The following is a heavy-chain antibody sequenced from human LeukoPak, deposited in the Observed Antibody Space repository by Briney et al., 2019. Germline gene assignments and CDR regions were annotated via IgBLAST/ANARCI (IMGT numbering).Heavy chain of an antibody. Sequence: GGSLRLSCAASGFTFSSYEMNWVRQAPGKGLEWVSYISSSGSTIYYADSVKGRFTISRDNAKNSLYLQMNSLRAKDTAVYYCARDGSDSAGYYYALWGQGTLVTVSS. CDR2: ISSSGSTI. CDR1: GFTFSSYE. V-gene: IGHV3-48*03. D-gene: IGHD3-22*01. J-gene: IGHJ4*02. CDR3: ARDGSDSAGYYYAL.